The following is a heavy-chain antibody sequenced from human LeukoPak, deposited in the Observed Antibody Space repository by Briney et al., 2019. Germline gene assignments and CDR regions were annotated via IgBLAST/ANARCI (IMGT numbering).Heavy chain of an antibody. CDR3: AREDHDSSGYLDY. V-gene: IGHV3-23*01. Sequence: PGGSLRLSCAASGFTFRRYGMTWVRQAPGKGLDWVSSVSDSGRNTYYADSVKGRFTISRDNSRNTLYLQMNSLRAEDTAVYYCAREDHDSSGYLDYWGQGTLVTVSS. CDR2: VSDSGRNT. CDR1: GFTFRRYG. D-gene: IGHD3-22*01. J-gene: IGHJ4*02.